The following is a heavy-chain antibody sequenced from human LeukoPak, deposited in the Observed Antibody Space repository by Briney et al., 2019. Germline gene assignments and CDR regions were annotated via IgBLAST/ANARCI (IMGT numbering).Heavy chain of an antibody. V-gene: IGHV4-59*01. J-gene: IGHJ6*02. CDR2: IYYSGST. Sequence: SETLSLTCTVSGGSISSYYWSWIRQPPGKGLEWIGYIYYSGSTNYNPSLKSRVTISVDTSKNQLSLKLSSVTAADTAVYYCARGEIWYGYYYYGMDVWGQGTTVTVSS. CDR3: ARGEIWYGYYYYGMDV. CDR1: GGSISSYY. D-gene: IGHD2-8*01.